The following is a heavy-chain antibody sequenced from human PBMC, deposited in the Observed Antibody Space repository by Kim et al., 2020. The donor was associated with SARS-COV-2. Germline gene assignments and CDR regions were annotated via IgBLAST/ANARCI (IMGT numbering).Heavy chain of an antibody. CDR2: IYWDGDK. Sequence: SGPTLVKATQTLTLTCTFSAFSLATRGVGVSWIRQPPGKALEWLTLIYWDGDKRYSPSLKSRLTITKDTSKNQVILTMTNMDPVDTGTYYCAHRQGYGGNSDYWGQGTLVTVSS. CDR3: AHRQGYGGNSDY. J-gene: IGHJ4*02. V-gene: IGHV2-5*02. D-gene: IGHD5-18*01. CDR1: AFSLATRGVG.